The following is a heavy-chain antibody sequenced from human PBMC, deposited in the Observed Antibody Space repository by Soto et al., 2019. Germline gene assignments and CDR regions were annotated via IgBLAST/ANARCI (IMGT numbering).Heavy chain of an antibody. CDR1: GFTFSSYA. CDR3: AKAAGRTVVVVAAPDY. J-gene: IGHJ4*02. Sequence: GSLRLSCAASGFTFSSYAMSWVRQAPGKGLEWVSAISGSGGSTYYADSVKGRFTISRDNSKNTLYLQMNSLRAEDTAVYYCAKAAGRTVVVVAAPDYWGQGTLVTVSS. D-gene: IGHD2-15*01. CDR2: ISGSGGST. V-gene: IGHV3-23*01.